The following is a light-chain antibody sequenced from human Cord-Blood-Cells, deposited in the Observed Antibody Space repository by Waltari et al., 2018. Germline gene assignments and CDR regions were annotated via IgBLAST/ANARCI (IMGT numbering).Light chain of an antibody. CDR1: SLRSHY. CDR2: GKN. CDR3: NSRDSSGNHVV. Sequence: SSELTQDPAVSVALGQTVRITCQGDSLRSHYASCYQQKPGQAPVLVIHGKNNRPPGIPDRFSGSSSGNTASLTITGAQAEDEADYYCNSRDSSGNHVVFGGGTKLTVL. V-gene: IGLV3-19*01. J-gene: IGLJ2*01.